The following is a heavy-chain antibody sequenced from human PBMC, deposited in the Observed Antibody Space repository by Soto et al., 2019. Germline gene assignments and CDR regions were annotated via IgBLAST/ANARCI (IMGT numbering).Heavy chain of an antibody. CDR2: ISNNGDTA. J-gene: IGHJ4*02. CDR1: GFTFSSYA. D-gene: IGHD3-16*02. V-gene: IGHV3-23*01. Sequence: GGSLRLSCATSGFTFSSYAVVWVRQAAEEGLEWVASISNNGDTAYYADSVKGRFTISRGNSENTLYLQMNGLRADDTALYFCAKSRVFIGAIVTLLDSWGQGTQVTVSS. CDR3: AKSRVFIGAIVTLLDS.